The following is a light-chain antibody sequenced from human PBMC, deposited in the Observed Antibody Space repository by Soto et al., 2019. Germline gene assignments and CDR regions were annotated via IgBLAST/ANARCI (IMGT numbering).Light chain of an antibody. CDR2: AAS. Sequence: AIRMTQSPSSLSASTGDRGTITCRARQGIRRYLALYQQKPWKTPKLLISAASTLQIVVQSRFSGSGSGTDFTLTIRCLQSEDFATYYCHQYYSYPWTFGQGTKVEIK. V-gene: IGKV1-8*01. J-gene: IGKJ1*01. CDR1: QGIRRY. CDR3: HQYYSYPWT.